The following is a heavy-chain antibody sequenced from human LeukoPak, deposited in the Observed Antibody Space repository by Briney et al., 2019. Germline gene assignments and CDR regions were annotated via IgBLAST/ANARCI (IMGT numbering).Heavy chain of an antibody. D-gene: IGHD1-26*01. Sequence: PSETLSLTCTVSGGSISSSSYYWGWIRQPPGKGLEWIGSIYYNGSTYYNPSLKSRVTISVDTSKNQFSPKLSSVTAADTAVYYCARHELQEGWFDPWGQGTLVTVSS. J-gene: IGHJ5*02. V-gene: IGHV4-39*01. CDR3: ARHELQEGWFDP. CDR2: IYYNGST. CDR1: GGSISSSSYY.